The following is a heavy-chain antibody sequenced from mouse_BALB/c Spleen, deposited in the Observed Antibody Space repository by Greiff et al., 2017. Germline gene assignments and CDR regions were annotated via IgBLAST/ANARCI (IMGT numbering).Heavy chain of an antibody. J-gene: IGHJ4*01. CDR3: ARGDYDEGDYAMDY. CDR1: GYSITSDYA. Sequence: ESGPGLVKPSQSLSLTCTVTGYSITSDYAWNWIRQFPGNKLEWMGYISYSGSTSYNPSLKSRISITRDTSKNQFFLQLNSVTTEDTATYYCARGDYDEGDYAMDYWGQGTSVTVSS. CDR2: ISYSGST. D-gene: IGHD2-4*01. V-gene: IGHV3-2*02.